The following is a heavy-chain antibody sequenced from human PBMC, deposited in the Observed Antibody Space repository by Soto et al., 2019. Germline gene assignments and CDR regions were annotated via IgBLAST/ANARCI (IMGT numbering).Heavy chain of an antibody. V-gene: IGHV1-18*01. CDR2: ISAYNGNT. CDR3: ARDPRITIFGVVIMWFDP. J-gene: IGHJ5*02. CDR1: GYTFTSYG. Sequence: VASVKVSCKASGYTFTSYGISWVRQAPGQGLEWMGWISAYNGNTNYAQKLQGRVTMTTDTSTSTAYMELRSLRSDDTAVYYCARDPRITIFGVVIMWFDPWGQGTLVTVSS. D-gene: IGHD3-3*01.